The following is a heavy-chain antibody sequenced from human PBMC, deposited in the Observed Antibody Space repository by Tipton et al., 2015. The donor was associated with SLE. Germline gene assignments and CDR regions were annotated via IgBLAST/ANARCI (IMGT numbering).Heavy chain of an antibody. CDR3: ARLTPWGYDY. Sequence: TLSLTCTVSGGPISGHSWSWIRLSPGKGLEWIGYIYDSRITNYNPSLKSRVTMSVDTSKNQFSLKLSSVTAADTAVFYCARLTPWGYDYWGPGMLVTVSS. D-gene: IGHD7-27*01. CDR1: GGPISGHS. V-gene: IGHV4-59*11. J-gene: IGHJ4*02. CDR2: IYDSRIT.